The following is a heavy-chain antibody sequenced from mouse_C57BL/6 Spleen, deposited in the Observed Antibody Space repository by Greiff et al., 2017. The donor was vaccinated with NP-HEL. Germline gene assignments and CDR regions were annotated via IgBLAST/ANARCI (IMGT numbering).Heavy chain of an antibody. CDR3: ARSDYPYYAMDD. Sequence: QVQLQQPGAELVKPGASVKMSCKASGYTFTSYWITWVKQRPGQGLEWIGDIYPGSGSTNYNEKFKSKATLTVATSSSTAYMQLSSLTSEDSAVDYCARSDYPYYAMDDWGQGTSGTVAS. V-gene: IGHV1-55*01. CDR2: IYPGSGST. CDR1: GYTFTSYW. J-gene: IGHJ4*01. D-gene: IGHD5-5*01.